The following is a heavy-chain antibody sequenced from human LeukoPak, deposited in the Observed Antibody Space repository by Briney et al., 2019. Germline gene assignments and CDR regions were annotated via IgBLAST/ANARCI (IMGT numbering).Heavy chain of an antibody. CDR3: AKGTSISSHPPCDY. CDR1: GFTFSSYG. CDR2: IRYDGSNK. V-gene: IGHV3-30*02. J-gene: IGHJ4*02. Sequence: PGGSLRLSCAASGFTFSSYGMHWVRQAPGKGLEWVTFIRYDGSNKYYADSVKGRFTISRDNSKNTLYLQMNSLRTKDTAVYYCAKGTSISSHPPCDYWGQGTLVTVSS. D-gene: IGHD6-13*01.